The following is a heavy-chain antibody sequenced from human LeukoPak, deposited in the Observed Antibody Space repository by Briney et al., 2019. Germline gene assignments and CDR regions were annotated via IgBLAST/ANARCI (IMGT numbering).Heavy chain of an antibody. CDR2: ISAYGSDT. Sequence: PGGSLRLSCAASGFTFSSYGMHWVRQAPGKGLEWVSSISAYGSDTFHADSVKGRFTISRDNSKNTLSLQMNSLIADDTAVYYCAKGGASRHFDYWGQGTLVTVSS. J-gene: IGHJ4*02. CDR3: AKGGASRHFDY. CDR1: GFTFSSYG. D-gene: IGHD3-16*01. V-gene: IGHV3-23*01.